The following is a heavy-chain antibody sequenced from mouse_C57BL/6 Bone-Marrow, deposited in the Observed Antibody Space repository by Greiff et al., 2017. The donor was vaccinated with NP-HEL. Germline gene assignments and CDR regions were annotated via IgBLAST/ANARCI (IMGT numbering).Heavy chain of an antibody. D-gene: IGHD1-1*01. Sequence: EVMLVESVAELVRPGASVKLSCTASGFNIKNTYMHWVKQRPEQGLEWIGRIDPANGNTKYAPKFQGQATITADTSSNTAYLQLSSLTSEDTAIYYCASPFITTVVATFFYYAMDYWGQGTSVTVSS. CDR1: GFNIKNTY. CDR3: ASPFITTVVATFFYYAMDY. CDR2: IDPANGNT. J-gene: IGHJ4*01. V-gene: IGHV14-3*01.